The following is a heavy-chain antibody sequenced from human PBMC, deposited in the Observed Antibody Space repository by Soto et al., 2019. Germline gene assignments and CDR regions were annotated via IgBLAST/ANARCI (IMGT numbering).Heavy chain of an antibody. V-gene: IGHV3-7*03. Sequence: EVQLVESGGXXVQPGGSLRLSCAASGFTFSSYWMSWVRQAPGKGLEWVANIKQDGSEKYYVDSVKGRFTISRDNAWNSLFLQINSLRAEDTAVYYCARAPGDTWYFNLWGRGTLVTVSS. J-gene: IGHJ2*01. CDR3: ARAPGDTWYFNL. CDR2: IKQDGSEK. CDR1: GFTFSSYW. D-gene: IGHD7-27*01.